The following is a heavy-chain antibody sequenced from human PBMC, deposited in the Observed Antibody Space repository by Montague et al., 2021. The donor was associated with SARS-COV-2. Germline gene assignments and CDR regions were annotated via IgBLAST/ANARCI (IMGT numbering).Heavy chain of an antibody. J-gene: IGHJ6*02. Sequence: IYSSGSTYYNPSLKSRVTISVDTSKNQFSLKLSSVTAADTAVYYCARVVHHQLVLLYGMDVWGQGTTVSV. D-gene: IGHD2-8*02. V-gene: IGHV4-39*07. CDR3: ARVVHHQLVLLYGMDV. CDR2: IYSSGST.